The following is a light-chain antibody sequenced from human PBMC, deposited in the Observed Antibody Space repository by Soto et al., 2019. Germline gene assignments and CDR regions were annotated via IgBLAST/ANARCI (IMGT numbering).Light chain of an antibody. CDR2: GAS. CDR1: QTVSSTD. J-gene: IGKJ5*01. Sequence: EIGLTQSPATLPVSPGERATLSCRASQTVSSTDLAWYQQKPGQAPRLLIYGASSRATGIPDRFSGSGSGTDFTLTISRLEPEDFAVYYCQQYGSSPITFGQGTRLEIK. CDR3: QQYGSSPIT. V-gene: IGKV3-20*01.